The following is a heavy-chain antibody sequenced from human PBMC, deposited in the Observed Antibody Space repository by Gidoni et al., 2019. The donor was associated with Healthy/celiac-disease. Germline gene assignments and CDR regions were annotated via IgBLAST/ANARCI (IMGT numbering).Heavy chain of an antibody. CDR3: ARAPAGSSGGMDV. J-gene: IGHJ6*02. CDR1: GFTFSSYY. CDR2: IGTAGDT. Sequence: EVQLVESGGGLVQPGGSLRLSCAASGFTFSSYYMHWVRQATGKGLEWVSAIGTAGDTYYPGSVKGRFTISRENAKNSLYLQMNSLRAGDTAVYYCARAPAGSSGGMDVWGQGTTVTVSS. D-gene: IGHD3-10*01. V-gene: IGHV3-13*01.